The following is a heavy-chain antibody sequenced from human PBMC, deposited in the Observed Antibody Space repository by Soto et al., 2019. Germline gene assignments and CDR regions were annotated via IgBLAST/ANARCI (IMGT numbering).Heavy chain of an antibody. CDR3: ARPASLYYGMDV. J-gene: IGHJ6*02. CDR2: ISSSNRNT. Sequence: QVQLVESGGGLVKPGGSLRLSCVASGFTFSDYYMSWIRQAPGKGLEWVSYISSSNRNTDYAGSVKGRFTISRDNAKNSLYLQMNSLRAEDTAVYYCARPASLYYGMDVWGQGTTVTVSS. V-gene: IGHV3-11*05. CDR1: GFTFSDYY.